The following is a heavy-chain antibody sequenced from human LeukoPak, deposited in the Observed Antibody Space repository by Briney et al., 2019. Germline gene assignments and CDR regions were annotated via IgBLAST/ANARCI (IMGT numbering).Heavy chain of an antibody. D-gene: IGHD6-13*01. CDR3: ARKGSSWFPNNWFDP. CDR2: INYSGST. J-gene: IGHJ5*02. Sequence: SETLSLTCTVSGGSISNYYWSWIRQPPGKGLEWIAYINYSGSTNYNPSLKSRVTISVDASKNQFSLKLSSVTAADTAVYYCARKGSSWFPNNWFDPWGQGTLVTVSS. CDR1: GGSISNYY. V-gene: IGHV4-59*12.